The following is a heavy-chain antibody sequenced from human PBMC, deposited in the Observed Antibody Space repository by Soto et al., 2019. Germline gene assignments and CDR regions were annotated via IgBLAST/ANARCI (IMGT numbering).Heavy chain of an antibody. D-gene: IGHD5-12*01. J-gene: IGHJ4*02. V-gene: IGHV2-5*01. CDR2: IYYNDDR. CDR3: AHSDGGYGIIDFDF. CDR1: GFSFTTAGVA. Sequence: QITLQESGPTLVKPTQTLTLTCTFSGFSFTTAGVAVGWIRQTPGGALEWLTLIYYNDDRRFSPSLKTRLTITGDTSKNQVVLSLTNVDPGDTATYFCAHSDGGYGIIDFDFWGQGIPVTVSS.